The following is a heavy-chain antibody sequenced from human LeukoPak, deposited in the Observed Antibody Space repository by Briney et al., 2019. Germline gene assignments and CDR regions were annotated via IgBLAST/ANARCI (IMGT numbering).Heavy chain of an antibody. D-gene: IGHD3-22*01. CDR3: ARHARDYYDSSGYYDY. CDR1: GGSISSYY. CDR2: IYYSGST. Sequence: PSETLSLTCTVSGGSISSYYWSWIRQPPGKGLEWIGYIYYSGSTNYNPSLKSRVTISVDTSKNQFSLKLSSVTAADTAVYYCARHARDYYDSSGYYDYWGRGTLVTVSS. J-gene: IGHJ4*02. V-gene: IGHV4-59*08.